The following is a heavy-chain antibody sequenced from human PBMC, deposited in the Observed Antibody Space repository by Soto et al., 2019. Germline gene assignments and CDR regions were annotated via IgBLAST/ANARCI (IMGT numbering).Heavy chain of an antibody. CDR3: ARLVVPAARPHYYYYYYYMDV. CDR1: GGSISSYY. J-gene: IGHJ6*03. Sequence: PSEPLSLTCPVSGGSISSYYLSWIRQPPGKGLEWIGYIYYSGSTNYNPSLKSRVTISVDTSKNQFSLKLSSVTAADTAVYYCARLVVPAARPHYYYYYYYMDVWGKGTTVTVSS. D-gene: IGHD2-2*01. CDR2: IYYSGST. V-gene: IGHV4-59*08.